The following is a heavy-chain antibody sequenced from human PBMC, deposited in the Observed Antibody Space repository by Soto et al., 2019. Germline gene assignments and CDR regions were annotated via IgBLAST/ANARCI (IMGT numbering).Heavy chain of an antibody. CDR3: AITYYYDSSGYRRDY. CDR2: IYYSGST. CDR1: GGSISSYY. J-gene: IGHJ4*02. V-gene: IGHV4-59*08. D-gene: IGHD3-22*01. Sequence: SETLSLTCTVSGGSISSYYWSWIRQPPGKGLEWIGYIYYSGSTNYNPSLKSRVTISVDTSKNQFSLKLSSVTAADTAVYYCAITYYYDSSGYRRDYWGQGTLVTVSS.